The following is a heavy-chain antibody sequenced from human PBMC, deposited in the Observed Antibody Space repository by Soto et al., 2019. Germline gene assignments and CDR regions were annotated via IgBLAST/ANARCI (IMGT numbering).Heavy chain of an antibody. V-gene: IGHV1-69*08. J-gene: IGHJ6*02. CDR1: GGTFSRYS. CDR3: AREDRDRETGLVPAAIDGMDV. Sequence: QVQLVQSGAEVKKPGSSVKVSCKASGGTFSRYSITWVRQAPGHGLEWIGRIIPIFGIPTYAQKFQGRVTFTADESTRPDYMELSSLRSDDTAVYYCAREDRDRETGLVPAAIDGMDVWGQGTTVTVSS. D-gene: IGHD2-2*01. CDR2: IIPIFGIP.